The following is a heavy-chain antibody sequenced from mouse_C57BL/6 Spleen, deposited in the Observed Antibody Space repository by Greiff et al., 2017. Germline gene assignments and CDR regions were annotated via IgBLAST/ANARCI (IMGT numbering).Heavy chain of an antibody. Sequence: VQLQQSGAELVRPGSSVKMSCKTSGYTFTSYGINWVKQRPGQGLEWIGYIYIGNGYTEYNEKFKGKATLTSDTSSSTAYMPLSLTSEASAIYFCAREEGLRRRCYSMDYWGQGTSVTVSS. CDR1: GYTFTSYG. V-gene: IGHV1-58*01. D-gene: IGHD2-4*01. CDR2: IYIGNGYT. J-gene: IGHJ4*01. CDR3: AREEGLRRRCYSMDY.